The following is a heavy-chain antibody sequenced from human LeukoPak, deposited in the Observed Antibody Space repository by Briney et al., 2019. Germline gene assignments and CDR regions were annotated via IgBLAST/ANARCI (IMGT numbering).Heavy chain of an antibody. Sequence: GGSLRLSCAASGFTFSSYGMHWVRQAPGKGLEWVAFIRYDGNNKYYADSVKGRFTISRDNSKNTLYLQMNSLRAEDTAVYYCAKLISPYDYWGQGTLVLASS. CDR1: GFTFSSYG. CDR3: AKLISPYDY. CDR2: IRYDGNNK. V-gene: IGHV3-30*02. J-gene: IGHJ4*02.